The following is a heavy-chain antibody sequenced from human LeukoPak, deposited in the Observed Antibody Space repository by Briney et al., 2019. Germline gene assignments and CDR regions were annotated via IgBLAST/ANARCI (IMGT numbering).Heavy chain of an antibody. V-gene: IGHV3-53*01. CDR3: ARESGFGELFPFAFDI. Sequence: LSLTCTVSGGSISSGGYYWSWVRQAPGKGLEWVSVLYSGGNTYYADSVKGRFAISRDYSTNTLYLQMNSLRAEDTAVYYCARESGFGELFPFAFDIWGQGTVVTVSS. J-gene: IGHJ3*02. CDR1: GGSISSGGYY. CDR2: LYSGGNT. D-gene: IGHD3-10*01.